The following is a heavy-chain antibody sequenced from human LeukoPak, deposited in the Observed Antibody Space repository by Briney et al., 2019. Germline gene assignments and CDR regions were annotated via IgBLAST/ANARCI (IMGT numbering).Heavy chain of an antibody. V-gene: IGHV4-4*07. CDR3: ARGVVRGVIKKNNYYYYMDV. CDR2: IHTSGST. J-gene: IGHJ6*03. Sequence: SETLSLTCTVSGVSISSCYWSWIRQSAGKGLEWIGRIHTSGSTYYNPSLKSRVTMSVDTSKNQFSLKLSSVTAADTAVYYCARGVVRGVIKKNNYYYYMDVWGKGTTVTVSS. CDR1: GVSISSCY. D-gene: IGHD3-10*01.